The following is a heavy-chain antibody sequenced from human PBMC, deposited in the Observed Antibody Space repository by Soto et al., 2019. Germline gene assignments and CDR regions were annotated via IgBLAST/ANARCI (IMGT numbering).Heavy chain of an antibody. Sequence: ASVKVSCKASGYTFTSYGISWVRQAPGQGLEWMGWISAYNGNTNYAQKLQGRVTMTTDTSTSTVYMELRSLRSDDTAVYYCARKESRYYVGYWGQGTLVTVSS. CDR2: ISAYNGNT. J-gene: IGHJ4*02. CDR1: GYTFTSYG. D-gene: IGHD3-22*01. V-gene: IGHV1-18*01. CDR3: ARKESRYYVGY.